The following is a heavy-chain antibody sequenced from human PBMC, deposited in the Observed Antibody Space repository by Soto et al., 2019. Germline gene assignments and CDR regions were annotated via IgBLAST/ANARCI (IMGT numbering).Heavy chain of an antibody. V-gene: IGHV3-43*01. CDR1: GFTFDDYT. CDR3: TAGEGRSYGMDV. J-gene: IGHJ6*02. CDR2: ISWDGGST. D-gene: IGHD3-10*01. Sequence: PGGSLRLSCAASGFTFDDYTMHWVRQAPGKGLEWVSLISWDGGSTYYADSMKGRFTISRDNSKNSLYLQMNSLRTEDTALYYCTAGEGRSYGMDVWGQGTTVTVSS.